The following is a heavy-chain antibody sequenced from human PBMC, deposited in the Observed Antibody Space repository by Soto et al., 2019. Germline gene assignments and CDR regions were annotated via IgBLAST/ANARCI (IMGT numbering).Heavy chain of an antibody. J-gene: IGHJ6*02. V-gene: IGHV1-18*01. CDR2: ISAYNGNT. CDR3: ARDRSEPLVDDSSGYYYYYYYGMDV. CDR1: GYTFTSYG. D-gene: IGHD3-22*01. Sequence: GASVKVSCKASGYTFTSYGISWVRQAPGQGLEWMGWISAYNGNTNYAQKLQGRVTMTTDTSTSTAYMELRSLRSDDTAVYYCARDRSEPLVDDSSGYYYYYYYGMDVWGQGTTVTVSS.